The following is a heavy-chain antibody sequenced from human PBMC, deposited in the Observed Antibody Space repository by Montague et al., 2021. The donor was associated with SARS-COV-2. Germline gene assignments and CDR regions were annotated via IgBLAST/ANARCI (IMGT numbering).Heavy chain of an antibody. CDR1: GFTFSSYA. CDR3: AKDRQLVGDDAFDI. CDR2: ISISDGNT. Sequence: SLRLSCAASGFTFSSYAMSWVRQAPGKGLEWVSPISISDGNTYYADSVKGRFTISRDKSKNTLYLQMNSLRAEDTAVYYCAKDRQLVGDDAFDIWGQGTMATVSS. J-gene: IGHJ3*02. V-gene: IGHV3-23*01. D-gene: IGHD6-13*01.